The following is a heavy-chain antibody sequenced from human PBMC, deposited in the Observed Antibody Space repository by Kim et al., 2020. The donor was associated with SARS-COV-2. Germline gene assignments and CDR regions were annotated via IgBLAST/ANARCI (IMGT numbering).Heavy chain of an antibody. D-gene: IGHD4-17*01. V-gene: IGHV3-48*03. CDR2: ISSSGSTI. CDR3: ARGGTTVAHSWYFDL. J-gene: IGHJ2*01. Sequence: GGSLRLSCAASGFTFSSYEMNWVRQAPGKGLEWDSYISSSGSTIYYADSVKGRFTISRDNAKNSLYLQMNSLRAEDTAVYYCARGGTTVAHSWYFDLLGRGTLVSVSS. CDR1: GFTFSSYE.